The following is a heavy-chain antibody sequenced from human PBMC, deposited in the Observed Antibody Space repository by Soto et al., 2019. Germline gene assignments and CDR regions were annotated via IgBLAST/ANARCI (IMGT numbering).Heavy chain of an antibody. CDR2: ICSGGST. CDR3: ARHMTIDPLFVY. Sequence: EVQLVESGGGLIQPGGSLRLSCAASGFTVSSNYMSWVRQAPGKGLEWVSVICSGGSTYYADSVKGRFTISRDNSKTTLYLQMNSLRAEDTAVYYCARHMTIDPLFVYWGQGTLVTVSS. CDR1: GFTVSSNY. D-gene: IGHD4-17*01. J-gene: IGHJ4*02. V-gene: IGHV3-53*01.